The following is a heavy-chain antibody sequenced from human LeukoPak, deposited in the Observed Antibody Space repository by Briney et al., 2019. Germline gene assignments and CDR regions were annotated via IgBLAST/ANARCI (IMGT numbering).Heavy chain of an antibody. D-gene: IGHD5-12*01. CDR3: ARSGYSGYEADY. V-gene: IGHV5-51*01. CDR2: IYPRDSDT. Sequence: HGESLKISCQSSGYTCTSNWIGGVRQVPGEGLEWVGIIYPRDSDTRYSPSFPGQVTISADKSISTAYLQWGSLEASDTAMYYCARSGYSGYEADYWGQGTLVTVSS. J-gene: IGHJ4*02. CDR1: GYTCTSNW.